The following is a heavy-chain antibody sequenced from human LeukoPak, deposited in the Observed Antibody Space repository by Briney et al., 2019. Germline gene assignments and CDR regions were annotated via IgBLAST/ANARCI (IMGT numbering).Heavy chain of an antibody. CDR3: ARAPHYCSSTSCYTDWFDP. CDR1: GYTFTSYD. Sequence: GASVKVSCKASGYTFTSYDINWVRQATGQGLEWMGWMNPNSGNTGYAQKFQGRVTITRNTSISTAYMELSSLRSEDTAVYYCARAPHYCSSTSCYTDWFDPWGQGTLVTVSS. CDR2: MNPNSGNT. D-gene: IGHD2-2*02. J-gene: IGHJ5*02. V-gene: IGHV1-8*03.